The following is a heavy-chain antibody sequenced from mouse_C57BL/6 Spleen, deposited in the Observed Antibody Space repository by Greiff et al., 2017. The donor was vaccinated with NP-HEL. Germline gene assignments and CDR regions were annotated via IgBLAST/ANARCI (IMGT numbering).Heavy chain of an antibody. J-gene: IGHJ1*03. D-gene: IGHD1-1*01. CDR2: IHPNSGST. CDR3: ASYYGSSYNWYFDV. V-gene: IGHV1-64*01. Sequence: VQLQQSGAELVKPGASVKLSCKASGYTFTSYWMHWVKQRPGQGLEWIGMIHPNSGSTNYNEKFKSKATLTVDKSSSTAYMQLSSLTSEDSAVYYCASYYGSSYNWYFDVWGTGTTDTVSA. CDR1: GYTFTSYW.